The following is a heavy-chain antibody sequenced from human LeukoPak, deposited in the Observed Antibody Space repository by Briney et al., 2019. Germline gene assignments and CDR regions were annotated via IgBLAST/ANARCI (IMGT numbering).Heavy chain of an antibody. J-gene: IGHJ4*02. Sequence: SVKVSGKASGFTFTSSAVQWVRQARGQRLEWIGWIVVGSGNTNYAQKFQERVTITRDMSTSTAYMELSSLRSEDTAVYYCARGPGGQLAWEGYFDYWGQGTLVTVSS. CDR2: IVVGSGNT. CDR1: GFTFTSSA. D-gene: IGHD6-13*01. V-gene: IGHV1-58*01. CDR3: ARGPGGQLAWEGYFDY.